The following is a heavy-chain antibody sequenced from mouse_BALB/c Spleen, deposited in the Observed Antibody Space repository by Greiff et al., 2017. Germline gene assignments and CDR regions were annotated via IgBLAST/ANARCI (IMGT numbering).Heavy chain of an antibody. Sequence: ESGPSLVKPSQTLSLTCSVTGDSITSGYWNWIRKFPGNKLEYMGYISYSGSTYYNPSLKSRISITRDTSKNQYYLQLNSVTTEDTATYYCASRRITTSYWYFDVWGAGTTVTVSS. CDR2: ISYSGST. V-gene: IGHV3-8*02. CDR1: GDSITSGY. D-gene: IGHD2-4*01. J-gene: IGHJ1*01. CDR3: ASRRITTSYWYFDV.